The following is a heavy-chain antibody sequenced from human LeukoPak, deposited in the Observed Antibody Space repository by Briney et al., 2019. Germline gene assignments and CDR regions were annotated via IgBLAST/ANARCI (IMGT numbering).Heavy chain of an antibody. Sequence: SETLSLTCSVSGGSISSSNYYWSWIRQPAGKGLEWIGRIYTSESTNYNPSLKSRVTISVDTSRNQFSLKLSSVTAADTAVYYCARLSTVTTSFDYWGQGTLVTVSS. V-gene: IGHV4-61*02. CDR2: IYTSEST. CDR3: ARLSTVTTSFDY. J-gene: IGHJ4*02. CDR1: GGSISSSNYY. D-gene: IGHD4-17*01.